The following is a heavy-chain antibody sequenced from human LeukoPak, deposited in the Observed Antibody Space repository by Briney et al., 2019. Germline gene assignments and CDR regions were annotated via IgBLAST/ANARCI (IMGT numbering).Heavy chain of an antibody. CDR2: IRSKAYGGTT. CDR1: GFTFGDYA. CDR3: TRGGVYDFWSGYLDY. V-gene: IGHV3-49*04. J-gene: IGHJ4*02. Sequence: SGGSLRLSCTASGFTFGDYAMSWVRQAPGKGLEWVGFIRSKAYGGTTEYAASVKGRFTISRDDSKSIAYLQMNSLKTEDTAVYYCTRGGVYDFWSGYLDYWGQGTLVTVSS. D-gene: IGHD3-3*01.